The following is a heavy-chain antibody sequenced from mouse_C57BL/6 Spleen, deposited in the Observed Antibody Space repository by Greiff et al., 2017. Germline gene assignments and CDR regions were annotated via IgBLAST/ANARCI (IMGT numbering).Heavy chain of an antibody. Sequence: EVQLVESGPELVKPGASVKMSCKASGYTITDYNMHWVKQSHGKSLEWIGYINPNNGGTSYNQKFKGKATLTVNKSSSTAYMEIRSLTSEDSAVDYCARNGGGYGTITDAMDYWGQGTSVTVSS. D-gene: IGHD1-2*01. CDR2: INPNNGGT. CDR3: ARNGGGYGTITDAMDY. CDR1: GYTITDYN. J-gene: IGHJ4*01. V-gene: IGHV1-22*01.